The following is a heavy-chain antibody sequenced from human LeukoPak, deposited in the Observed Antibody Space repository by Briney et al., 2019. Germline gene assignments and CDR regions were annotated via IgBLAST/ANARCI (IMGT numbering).Heavy chain of an antibody. CDR2: ITGHGDTT. CDR3: ANDLGWIQLNLG. CDR1: GFSFSNYG. J-gene: IGHJ4*02. Sequence: GGSLRLSCAASGFSFSNYGMNWVRQAPGKGLEWVSGITGHGDTTYYADSAKGRFTISRDNSRNTVYLQMNSLRAEDTAVYYCANDLGWIQLNLGRGQGTLVTVSS. D-gene: IGHD5-18*01. V-gene: IGHV3-23*01.